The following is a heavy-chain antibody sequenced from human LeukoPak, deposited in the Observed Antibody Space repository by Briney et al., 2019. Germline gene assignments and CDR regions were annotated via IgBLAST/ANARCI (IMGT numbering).Heavy chain of an antibody. CDR1: GFTFSSYA. J-gene: IGHJ5*02. V-gene: IGHV3-30-3*01. D-gene: IGHD6-19*01. Sequence: PGGSLRLSCAASGFTFSSYAMHWVRQAPGKGLEWVAVISYDGSNKYYADSVKGRFTISRDNSKNTLYLQMNSLRAEDTAVYYCMAGTRFDPWGQGTLVTVSS. CDR2: ISYDGSNK. CDR3: MAGTRFDP.